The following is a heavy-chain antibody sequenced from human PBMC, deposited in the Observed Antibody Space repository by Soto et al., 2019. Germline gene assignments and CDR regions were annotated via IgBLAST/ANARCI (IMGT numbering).Heavy chain of an antibody. CDR2: IYTSGST. Sequence: SETLSLTCTVSGGSISSYYWSWIRQPAGKGLEWIGRIYTSGSTNYNPSLKSRVTMSVDTSKNQFSLKLSFVTAADTAVYYCARDETAVAGPAYYYYGMDVWGQGTTVTVSS. D-gene: IGHD6-19*01. J-gene: IGHJ6*02. V-gene: IGHV4-4*07. CDR3: ARDETAVAGPAYYYYGMDV. CDR1: GGSISSYY.